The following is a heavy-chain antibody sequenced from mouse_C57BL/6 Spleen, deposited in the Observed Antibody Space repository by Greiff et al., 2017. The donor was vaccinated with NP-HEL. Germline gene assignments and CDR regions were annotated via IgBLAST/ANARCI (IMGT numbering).Heavy chain of an antibody. D-gene: IGHD1-1*01. Sequence: EVKLVESGGGLVQSGRSLRLSCATSGFTFSDFYMEWVRQAPGKGLEWIAASRNKANDYTTEYSASVKGRFIVSRDTSQSILYLQMNALRAEDTAIYYCARDGHYYGSSYGDYAMDYWGQGTSVTVSS. V-gene: IGHV7-1*01. CDR1: GFTFSDFY. CDR2: SRNKANDYTT. J-gene: IGHJ4*01. CDR3: ARDGHYYGSSYGDYAMDY.